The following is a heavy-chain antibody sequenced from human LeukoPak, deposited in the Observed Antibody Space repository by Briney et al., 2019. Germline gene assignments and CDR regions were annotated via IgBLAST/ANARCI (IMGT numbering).Heavy chain of an antibody. J-gene: IGHJ3*02. Sequence: SETLSLTCTASGGSISSYYWSWIRQPPGKGLEWIGYIYYSGSTNYNPSLKSRVTISVDTSKNQFSLKLSSVTAADTAVYYCARGVPPRGYSSGWSDIWGQGTMVTVSS. CDR3: ARGVPPRGYSSGWSDI. D-gene: IGHD6-19*01. CDR2: IYYSGST. V-gene: IGHV4-59*01. CDR1: GGSISSYY.